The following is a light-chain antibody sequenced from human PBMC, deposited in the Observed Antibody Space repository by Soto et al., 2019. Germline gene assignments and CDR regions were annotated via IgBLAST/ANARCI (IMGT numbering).Light chain of an antibody. CDR1: QGIRND. J-gene: IGKJ2*01. V-gene: IGKV1-17*01. Sequence: DIQMTQSPSSLSASVGDRVTITCRARQGIRNDLGSYQQKPGKAPKRLIYAASSLQSGVPSRFSGSGSGTEFTLTISSLQPEDFATYYCLQHNSYPRTVGQGTKLEIK. CDR2: AAS. CDR3: LQHNSYPRT.